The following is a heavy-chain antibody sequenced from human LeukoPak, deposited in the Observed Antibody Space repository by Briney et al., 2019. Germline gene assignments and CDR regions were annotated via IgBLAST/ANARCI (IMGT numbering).Heavy chain of an antibody. CDR1: GYTFTGYY. CDR2: INPNSGGT. J-gene: IGHJ4*02. V-gene: IGHV1-2*02. D-gene: IGHD3-16*01. CDR3: ARVRYRLAETYIDY. Sequence: ASVKVSCKASGYTFTGYYMHLVRQAPGQGLEWMGWINPNSGGTNYAQKFQGRVTMTSDTSISTAYMELSRLRSDDTAVYYCARVRYRLAETYIDYWGQGTLVTVSS.